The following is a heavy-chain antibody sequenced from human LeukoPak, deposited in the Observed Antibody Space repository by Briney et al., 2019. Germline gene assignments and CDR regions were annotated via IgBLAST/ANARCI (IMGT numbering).Heavy chain of an antibody. J-gene: IGHJ4*02. Sequence: GGSLRLSCAASGFTFDDYAMHWVRQAPGKGLEWVSGISWNSGSIGYADSVKGRFTISRDNAKNSLYLQMNSLRAEDTALYYCAKDEGVRGVIEYYFDYWGQGTLVTVSS. CDR2: ISWNSGSI. CDR1: GFTFDDYA. D-gene: IGHD3-10*01. V-gene: IGHV3-9*01. CDR3: AKDEGVRGVIEYYFDY.